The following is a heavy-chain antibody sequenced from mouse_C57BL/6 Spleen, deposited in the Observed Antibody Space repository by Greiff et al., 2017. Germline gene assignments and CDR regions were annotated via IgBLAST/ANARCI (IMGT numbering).Heavy chain of an antibody. D-gene: IGHD1-1*01. CDR3: ASSYYGSSGYFDY. V-gene: IGHV1-22*01. CDR1: GYTFTDYN. CDR2: INPNNGGT. J-gene: IGHJ2*01. Sequence: EVKVVESGPELVKPGASVKMSCKASGYTFTDYNMHWVKQSHGKSLEWIGYINPNNGGTSYNQKFKGKATLTVNKSSSTAYMELRSLTSEDSAVYYCASSYYGSSGYFDYWGQGTTLTVSS.